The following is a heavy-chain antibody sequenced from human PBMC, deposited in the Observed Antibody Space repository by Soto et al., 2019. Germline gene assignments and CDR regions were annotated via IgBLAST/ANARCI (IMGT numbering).Heavy chain of an antibody. CDR2: ISGSGGNT. CDR3: ARGPSGIYLPFDY. J-gene: IGHJ4*02. D-gene: IGHD1-26*01. CDR1: GFTFSTYG. Sequence: PGGSLRLSCAASGFTFSTYGMSWVRQAPGRGLEWVSTISGSGGNTYYADSMKGRFTISRDNSKNTLYLQMNSLRAEDTAVYSCARGPSGIYLPFDYWGQGTPVTVSS. V-gene: IGHV3-23*01.